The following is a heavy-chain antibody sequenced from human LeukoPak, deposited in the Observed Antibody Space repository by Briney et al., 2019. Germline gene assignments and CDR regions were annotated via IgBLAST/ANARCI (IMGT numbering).Heavy chain of an antibody. CDR1: GYTFTSYA. CDR2: INAGNGNT. D-gene: IGHD6-13*01. V-gene: IGHV1-3*01. Sequence: ASVNVSCKASGYTFTSYAMHWVRQAPGQRLEWMGWINAGNGNTKYSQKFQGRVTITRDTSASTAYMELSSLRSEDTAVYYCASVGSSSWSFDYWGQGTLVTVSS. CDR3: ASVGSSSWSFDY. J-gene: IGHJ4*02.